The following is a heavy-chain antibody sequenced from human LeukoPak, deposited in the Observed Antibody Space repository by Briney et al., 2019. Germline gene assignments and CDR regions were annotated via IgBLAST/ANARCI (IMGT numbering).Heavy chain of an antibody. J-gene: IGHJ4*02. CDR2: ISWNSGSI. V-gene: IGHV3-9*01. D-gene: IGHD6-13*01. CDR1: GFTFDDYA. Sequence: PGGSLRLSCAASGFTFDDYAMHWVRQAPGKGLEWVSGISWNSGSIGYADSVKGRFTISRDNAKNSLYLQMNSLRAEDTALYYCAKDISYSSSWYYFDYWGQGTAVTVSS. CDR3: AKDISYSSSWYYFDY.